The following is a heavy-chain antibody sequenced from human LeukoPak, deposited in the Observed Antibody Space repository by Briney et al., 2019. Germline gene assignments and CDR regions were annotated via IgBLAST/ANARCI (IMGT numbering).Heavy chain of an antibody. CDR3: ARSPVIAAAAYFDY. CDR1: GVSISSYY. Sequence: SETLSLTCTVSGVSISSYYWSWIRQPAGKGLEWIGRIYTSGSTNYNPSLKSRVTISVDTSKNQFSLKLSSVTAADTAVYYCARSPVIAAAAYFDYWGQGTLVTVSS. D-gene: IGHD6-13*01. CDR2: IYTSGST. V-gene: IGHV4-4*07. J-gene: IGHJ4*02.